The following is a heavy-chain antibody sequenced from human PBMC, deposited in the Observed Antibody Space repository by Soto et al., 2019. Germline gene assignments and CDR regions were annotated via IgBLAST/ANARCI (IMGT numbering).Heavy chain of an antibody. D-gene: IGHD4-17*01. Sequence: SETLSLTCTVSGGSISSYYWSWIRQPPGKGLEWIGYTYYSGSTNYNPSLKSRVTISVDTSKNQFSLKLSSVTAADTAVYYCARLLPTPDIWGQGTMVTVSS. CDR1: GGSISSYY. V-gene: IGHV4-59*08. CDR3: ARLLPTPDI. J-gene: IGHJ3*02. CDR2: TYYSGST.